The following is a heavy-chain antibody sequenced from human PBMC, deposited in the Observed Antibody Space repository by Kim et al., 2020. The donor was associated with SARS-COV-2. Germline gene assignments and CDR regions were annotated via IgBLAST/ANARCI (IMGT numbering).Heavy chain of an antibody. CDR3: AREGMGPFTTYYDSSGYPDY. CDR2: ISSSSSYK. V-gene: IGHV3-21*01. Sequence: GGSLRLSCAASGFAFSSYSMNWVRQAPGKGLEWVSSISSSSSYKYYADSVKGRLTISRDNAKNSLFLQMNSLRAEDTAVYYCAREGMGPFTTYYDSSGYPDYWGQGTLVTVSS. J-gene: IGHJ4*02. D-gene: IGHD3-22*01. CDR1: GFAFSSYS.